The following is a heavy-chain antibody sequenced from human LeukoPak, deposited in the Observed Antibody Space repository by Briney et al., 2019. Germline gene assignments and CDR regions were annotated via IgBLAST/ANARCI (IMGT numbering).Heavy chain of an antibody. V-gene: IGHV3-48*04. D-gene: IGHD2-2*02. CDR1: GFTFSSYS. CDR3: AKDQGRAVVVPAAIRY. J-gene: IGHJ4*02. Sequence: GGSLRLSCAASGFTFSSYSMNWVRQAPGKGLEWVSYISSSSSTIYYADSVKGRFTISRDNAKNSLYLQMNSLRAEDTAVYYCAKDQGRAVVVPAAIRYWGQGTLVTVSS. CDR2: ISSSSSTI.